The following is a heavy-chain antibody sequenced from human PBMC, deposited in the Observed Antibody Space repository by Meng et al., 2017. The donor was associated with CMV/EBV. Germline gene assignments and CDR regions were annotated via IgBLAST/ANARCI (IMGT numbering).Heavy chain of an antibody. Sequence: LVGAGGGLVKPGGSLRLSCAASGFPFSDYYMSWIRPAPGKGLEWVSYISSSSSYTNYADSVKGRFTISRDNAKNSLYLQMNSLRAEDTAVYYCARDRTGYPFDYWGQGTLVTVSS. CDR1: GFPFSDYY. D-gene: IGHD3/OR15-3a*01. CDR3: ARDRTGYPFDY. V-gene: IGHV3-11*05. J-gene: IGHJ4*02. CDR2: ISSSSSYT.